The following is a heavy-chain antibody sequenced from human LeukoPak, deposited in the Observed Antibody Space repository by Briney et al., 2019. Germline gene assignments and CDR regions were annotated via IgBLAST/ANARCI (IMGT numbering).Heavy chain of an antibody. CDR1: GDSITTNSYW. V-gene: IGHV4-39*01. CDR2: IYSSGST. D-gene: IGHD2-21*01. J-gene: IGHJ4*02. CDR3: ARHDSDLRARGGNVAGGDY. Sequence: PSETLSLTCSVSGDSITTNSYWWGWIRQSPGKGLEWIGSIYSSGSTYYNPSLKSRVTISVDTSKNQFSLKLSSVTAADTAVYYCARHDSDLRARGGNVAGGDYWGQGTLVTVSS.